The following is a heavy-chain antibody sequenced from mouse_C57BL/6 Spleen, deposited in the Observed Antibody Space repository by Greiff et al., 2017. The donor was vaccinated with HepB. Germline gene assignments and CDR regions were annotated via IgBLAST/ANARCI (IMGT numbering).Heavy chain of an antibody. J-gene: IGHJ3*01. V-gene: IGHV1-52*01. D-gene: IGHD1-1*01. Sequence: QVQLKQPGAELVRPGSSVKLSCKASGYTFTSYWMHWVKQRPIQGLEWIGNIDPSDSETHYNQKFKDKATLTVDKSSSTAYMQLSSLTSEDSEVYYCARHGTTVGFAYWGQGTLVTVSA. CDR1: GYTFTSYW. CDR3: ARHGTTVGFAY. CDR2: IDPSDSET.